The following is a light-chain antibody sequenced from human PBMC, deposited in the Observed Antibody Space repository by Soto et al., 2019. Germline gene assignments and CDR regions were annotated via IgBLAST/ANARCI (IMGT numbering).Light chain of an antibody. CDR2: ATS. J-gene: IGKJ1*01. CDR3: VQHNSYPRT. V-gene: IGKV1-17*02. CDR1: QGIGSD. Sequence: DIPMTQSPSSLSASVGDRVTITCRASQGIGSDAGWYQQKPGKPPKRLIYATSILQSGIPSRCSGGGSGTEFTLTISNLQPEDFATYYCVQHNSYPRTFGQGTRVEMK.